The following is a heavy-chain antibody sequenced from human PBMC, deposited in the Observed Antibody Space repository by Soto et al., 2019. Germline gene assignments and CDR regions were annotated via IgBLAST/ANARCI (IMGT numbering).Heavy chain of an antibody. J-gene: IGHJ6*03. CDR2: IGTAGDT. CDR3: VRTGYYYYMDV. Sequence: EVQLVESGGDLVQPGGSLRLSCAASGFTFSTYDMHWVRQPTGKGLEWVSAIGTAGDTYYAGSVKGRFTISRENAKKSSYLQINRLSAGDTAVYYCVRTGYYYYMDVWGKGTTVTVSS. V-gene: IGHV3-13*01. CDR1: GFTFSTYD.